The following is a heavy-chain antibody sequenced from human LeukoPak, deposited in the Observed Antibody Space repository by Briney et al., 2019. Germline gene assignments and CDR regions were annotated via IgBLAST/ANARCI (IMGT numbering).Heavy chain of an antibody. CDR3: ARVGSGWFFGY. Sequence: GGSLRLSCAASGFTFSDYYMSWIRQAPGRGLEWVPYISSSSSYTNYADSVKGRFTITRDNAKNSLFLQMNSLRVEDTGVYYCARVGSGWFFGYWGQGALVTVSS. D-gene: IGHD6-19*01. CDR1: GFTFSDYY. CDR2: ISSSSSYT. V-gene: IGHV3-11*05. J-gene: IGHJ4*02.